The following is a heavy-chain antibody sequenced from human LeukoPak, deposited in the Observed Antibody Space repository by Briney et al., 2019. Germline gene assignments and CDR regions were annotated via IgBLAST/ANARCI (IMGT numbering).Heavy chain of an antibody. D-gene: IGHD3-3*01. Sequence: SQTLSLTCTVSGGSISSGDYYWRWLRQPPGKGLEWIGYIYYSGSTYYNPSLKSRVTISVDTSKNQFSLKLSSVTAADTAVYYCARAYYDFWSGYYTGTVWFDPWGQGTLVTVSS. V-gene: IGHV4-30-4*08. J-gene: IGHJ5*02. CDR2: IYYSGST. CDR3: ARAYYDFWSGYYTGTVWFDP. CDR1: GGSISSGDYY.